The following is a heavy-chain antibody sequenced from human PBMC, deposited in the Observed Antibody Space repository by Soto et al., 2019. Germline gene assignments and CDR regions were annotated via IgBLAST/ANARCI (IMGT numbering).Heavy chain of an antibody. CDR2: IRGSADSA. CDR3: AKHLWFGESVFDP. Sequence: GGSLRLSCAASGFTFSSYGMSWVRQAPRKGLEWVSTIRGSADSANYADSVKGRFTISRDNSKNMLYLQMNSLRADDTAVYYCAKHLWFGESVFDPWGQGTLVTVSS. V-gene: IGHV3-23*01. J-gene: IGHJ5*02. D-gene: IGHD3-10*01. CDR1: GFTFSSYG.